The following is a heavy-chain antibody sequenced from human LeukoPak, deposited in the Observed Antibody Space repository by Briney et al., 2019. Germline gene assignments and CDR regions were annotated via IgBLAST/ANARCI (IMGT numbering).Heavy chain of an antibody. V-gene: IGHV4-59*01. CDR1: GGSISSYY. CDR3: ARETEDGFDY. Sequence: SETLSLTCTVSGGSISSYYWSWIRQPPGKGLEWIGYIYYSGSTNYNPSLKSRVTFSVDTSKNQFSLKLSSVTAADTAVYYCARETEDGFDYWGQGTLVTVSS. CDR2: IYYSGST. J-gene: IGHJ4*02.